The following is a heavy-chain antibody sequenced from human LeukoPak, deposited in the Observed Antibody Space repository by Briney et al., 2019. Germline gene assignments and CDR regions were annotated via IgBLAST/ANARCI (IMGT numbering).Heavy chain of an antibody. CDR1: GDSFSSGY. Sequence: NPSETLSLTCALSGDSFSSGYWSWIRQPPGKGLEWIGYIYSSGTTNSNPSLESRVTVSVDTSKKYCSLKLTSVTAADTAVYFCARGDPAGLFDSWGQGHLVTVSS. D-gene: IGHD3-10*01. V-gene: IGHV4-59*01. CDR3: ARGDPAGLFDS. J-gene: IGHJ4*02. CDR2: IYSSGTT.